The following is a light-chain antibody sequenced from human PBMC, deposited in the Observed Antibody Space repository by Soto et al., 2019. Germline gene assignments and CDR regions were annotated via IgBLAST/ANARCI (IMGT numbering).Light chain of an antibody. J-gene: IGLJ2*01. CDR1: SSNIGAGYD. V-gene: IGLV1-40*01. CDR2: GNS. Sequence: QSVLTQPPSVSGAPGQRVTISCTGSSSNIGAGYDVHWYQQLPGTAPKLLIYGNSNRPSGVPDRFCGSKSGTSASLAITGLQAEDEADYYCQSYDSSLSGVVFGGGTKVTVL. CDR3: QSYDSSLSGVV.